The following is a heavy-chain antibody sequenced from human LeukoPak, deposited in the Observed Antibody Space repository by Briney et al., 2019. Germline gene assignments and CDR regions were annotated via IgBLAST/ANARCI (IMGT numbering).Heavy chain of an antibody. CDR2: MNPSSGNT. CDR3: ARTQYSSSWSYYYYYYMDV. CDR1: GYTFTSYD. D-gene: IGHD6-13*01. Sequence: GASVTVSCKASGYTFTSYDINWVRQATGQGLEWMGWMNPSSGNTGYAQKFQGRVTMTRNTSISTAYTELSSLRSEDTAVYYCARTQYSSSWSYYYYYYMDVWGKGTTVTVSS. J-gene: IGHJ6*03. V-gene: IGHV1-8*01.